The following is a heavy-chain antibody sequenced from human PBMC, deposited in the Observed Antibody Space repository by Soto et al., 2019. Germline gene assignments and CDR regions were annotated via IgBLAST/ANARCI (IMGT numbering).Heavy chain of an antibody. CDR1: GFSLSTSGVG. J-gene: IGHJ5*02. Sequence: SGPTLVNPTQTLTLTCTFSGFSLSTSGVGVGWIRQPPGKALEWLALIYWDDDKRYSPSLKSRLTITKDTSKNQVVLTMTNMDPVDTATYYCAHNKLWFGELLSNWFDPWGQGTLVTVSS. D-gene: IGHD3-10*01. CDR3: AHNKLWFGELLSNWFDP. V-gene: IGHV2-5*02. CDR2: IYWDDDK.